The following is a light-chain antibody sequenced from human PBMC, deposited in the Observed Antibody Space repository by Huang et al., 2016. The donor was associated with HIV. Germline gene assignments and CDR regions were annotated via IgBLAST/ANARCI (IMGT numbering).Light chain of an antibody. CDR2: KAS. J-gene: IGKJ1*01. CDR1: QSVSSW. CDR3: QQYNTYST. V-gene: IGKV1-5*03. Sequence: DIQMSQSPSTLSASVGDRVTITCRASQSVSSWLAGYQQKPGKAPKLLIYKASTLESGVPSRFSGSGAGTEFTLTISSLEPDDFASYYCQQYNTYSTFGQGTKVEIK.